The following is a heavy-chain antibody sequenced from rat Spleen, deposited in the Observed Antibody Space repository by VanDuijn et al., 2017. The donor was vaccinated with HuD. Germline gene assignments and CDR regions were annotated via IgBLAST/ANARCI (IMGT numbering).Heavy chain of an antibody. D-gene: IGHD1-2*01. CDR3: ARYHYSSYMAYYFDY. CDR2: ISYSGST. V-gene: IGHV3-1*01. CDR1: GYSITSGY. J-gene: IGHJ2*01. Sequence: EVQLQESGPGLVKPSQSLSLTCSVTGYSITSGYGWNWIRKFPGNKMEWMGYISYSGSTSYNPSLKSRISITRDTSKNQFFLQLNSVTTEDTATYYCARYHYSSYMAYYFDYWGQGVMVTVSS.